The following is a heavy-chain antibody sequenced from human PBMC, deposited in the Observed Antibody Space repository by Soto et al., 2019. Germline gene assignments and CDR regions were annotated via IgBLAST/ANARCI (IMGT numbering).Heavy chain of an antibody. CDR2: IIPMFGTP. J-gene: IGHJ4*02. CDR1: GVPFNRQD. D-gene: IGHD5-12*01. V-gene: IGHV1-69*13. Sequence: SVKVYFKASGVPFNRQDVRLVRQAPGQGLEWMGGIIPMFGTPHYAEKFQDRVTITADESTGTAYLELSSLTSEDTAVYYCATSEGRDGYSFDYWGPGTMVTVSS. CDR3: ATSEGRDGYSFDY.